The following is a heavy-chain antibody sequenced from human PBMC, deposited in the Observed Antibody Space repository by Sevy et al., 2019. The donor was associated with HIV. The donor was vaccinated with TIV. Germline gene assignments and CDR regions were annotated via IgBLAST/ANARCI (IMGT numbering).Heavy chain of an antibody. CDR3: ARVYYDFWSGYYSGTPPADY. CDR2: ISYDGSNK. V-gene: IGHV3-30-3*01. D-gene: IGHD3-3*01. Sequence: GGSLRLSCAASGFTFSSYAMHWVRQAPGKGLEWVAVISYDGSNKYYADSVKGRFTISRDNSKNTLYLQMNSLRAEDTAVYYCARVYYDFWSGYYSGTPPADYWGQGTLVTVSS. J-gene: IGHJ4*02. CDR1: GFTFSSYA.